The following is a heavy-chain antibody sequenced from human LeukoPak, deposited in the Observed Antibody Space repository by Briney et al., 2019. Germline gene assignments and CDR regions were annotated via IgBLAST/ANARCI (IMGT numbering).Heavy chain of an antibody. V-gene: IGHV1-69*05. Sequence: SVKVSCKASGDTFSNYAVSWVRQAPGQGLEWMGGIIPIFGTPNYAQKLQGRVTITMDESTSTAYMELSSLRSEDTAVYYCARDCSGGSCSYGMDVWGQGTTVTVSS. CDR2: IIPIFGTP. CDR3: ARDCSGGSCSYGMDV. CDR1: GDTFSNYA. J-gene: IGHJ6*02. D-gene: IGHD2-15*01.